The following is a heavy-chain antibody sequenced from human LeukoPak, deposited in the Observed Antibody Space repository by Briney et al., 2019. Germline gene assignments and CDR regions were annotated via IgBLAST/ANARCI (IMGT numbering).Heavy chain of an antibody. D-gene: IGHD2-2*02. CDR3: ARKFPYCSSASCYTGGWFDT. J-gene: IGHJ5*02. CDR2: INHSGST. CDR1: VGSFSGYY. Sequence: SETLSLAFAVYVGSFSGYYWGWIRQPPGRGLEWIGEINHSGSTNTKPSLKSRVTISVDTSKNQFSLKLSSVTAADTGVYYCARKFPYCSSASCYTGGWFDTWGEGTLVTVSS. V-gene: IGHV4-34*01.